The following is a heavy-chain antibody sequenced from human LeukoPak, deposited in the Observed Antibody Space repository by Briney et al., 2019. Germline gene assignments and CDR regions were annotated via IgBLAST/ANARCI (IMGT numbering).Heavy chain of an antibody. Sequence: GGSLRLSCAASGFTFSSYSMNWVRQAPGRGLEWVSFISSSRSYIYYADSAKGRFTISRDNAKNSLYLQMNSLRAEDTAVYYCARVGPWVNPDYYYYYMDVWGKGTTVTVSS. CDR2: ISSSRSYI. D-gene: IGHD1-14*01. V-gene: IGHV3-21*01. J-gene: IGHJ6*03. CDR3: ARVGPWVNPDYYYYYMDV. CDR1: GFTFSSYS.